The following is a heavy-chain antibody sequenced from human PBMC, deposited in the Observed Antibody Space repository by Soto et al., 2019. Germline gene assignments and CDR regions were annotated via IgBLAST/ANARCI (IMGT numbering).Heavy chain of an antibody. D-gene: IGHD6-19*01. V-gene: IGHV3-30*03. CDR1: GFTFSSYG. Sequence: GGSLRLSCAASGFTFSSYGMHWVRQAPGKGLEWVAVISYDGSNKYYADSVKGRFTISRDNSKNTLYLQMNSLRAEDTAVYYCAGKQWTHAFDIWGQGTMVTVSS. CDR3: AGKQWTHAFDI. J-gene: IGHJ3*02. CDR2: ISYDGSNK.